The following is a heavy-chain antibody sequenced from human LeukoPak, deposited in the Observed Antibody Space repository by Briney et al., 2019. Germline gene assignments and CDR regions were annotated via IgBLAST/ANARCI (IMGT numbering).Heavy chain of an antibody. Sequence: SETLSLTCSVSGDSISSNEWWSWVRQPPGKGLEWIGEVFHSGSTNFNPSLKSRVTISIDKSKNQFSLEVTSVTAADTAIYYCARDLAVAGTDYFDFWGQGVLVTVSS. CDR3: ARDLAVAGTDYFDF. D-gene: IGHD6-19*01. CDR2: VFHSGST. V-gene: IGHV4-4*02. CDR1: GDSISSNEW. J-gene: IGHJ4*02.